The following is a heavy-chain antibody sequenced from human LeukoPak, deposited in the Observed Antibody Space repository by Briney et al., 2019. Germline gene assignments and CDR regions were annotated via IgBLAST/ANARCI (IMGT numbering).Heavy chain of an antibody. CDR2: INHSGST. CDR1: GGSISSYY. D-gene: IGHD3-22*01. J-gene: IGHJ4*02. Sequence: SETLSLTCTVSGGSISSYYWSWIRQPPGKGLEWIGEINHSGSTNYNPSLKSRVTISVDTSKNQFSLKLSSVTAADTAVYYCARRDSSGYNDYWGQGTLVTVSS. V-gene: IGHV4-34*01. CDR3: ARRDSSGYNDY.